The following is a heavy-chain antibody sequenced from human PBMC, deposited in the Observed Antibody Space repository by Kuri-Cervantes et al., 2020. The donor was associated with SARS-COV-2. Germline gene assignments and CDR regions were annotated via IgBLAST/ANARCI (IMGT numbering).Heavy chain of an antibody. CDR1: GGSISSYY. D-gene: IGHD3-22*01. J-gene: IGHJ4*02. V-gene: IGHV4-59*01. CDR2: IYYSGST. CDR3: ARDRSSSGYSDY. Sequence: SETLSLTCTVSGGSISSYYWNWIRQPPGKGLEWIGYIYYSGSTNYNPSLKSRVTISVDTSKNQFSLKLSPVTAADTAVYYCARDRSSSGYSDYWGQGTLVTVSS.